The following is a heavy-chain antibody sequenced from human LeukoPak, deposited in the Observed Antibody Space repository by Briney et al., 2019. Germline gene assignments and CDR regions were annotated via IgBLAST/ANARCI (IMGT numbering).Heavy chain of an antibody. CDR2: ITGRGGTT. J-gene: IGHJ4*02. V-gene: IGHV3-23*01. CDR1: GFTFSNYA. CDR3: ASGSSYYDYVWGTDY. Sequence: GGSLRLSCAASGFTFSNYAMIWVRQAPGKGLEWVSAITGRGGTTYYADSVKGRFTISRDNSRNTLFLQMNSLRAEDTAVYYCASGSSYYDYVWGTDYWGQGTLVTVSS. D-gene: IGHD3-16*01.